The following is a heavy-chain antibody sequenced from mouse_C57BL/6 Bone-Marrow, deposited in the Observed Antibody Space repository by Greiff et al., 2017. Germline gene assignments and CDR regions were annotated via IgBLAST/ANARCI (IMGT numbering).Heavy chain of an antibody. CDR2: ISSGGSYT. J-gene: IGHJ4*01. CDR3: ARLAWYYAMDY. V-gene: IGHV5-6*02. Sequence: EVKLVESGGDLVKPGGSLKLSCAASGFTFSSYGMSWVRETPDKRLEWVATISSGGSYTYYLDSVKGRFTISRDNAKNTLYLQMSSLKSEDTAMYYCARLAWYYAMDYWGQGTSVTVSS. CDR1: GFTFSSYG.